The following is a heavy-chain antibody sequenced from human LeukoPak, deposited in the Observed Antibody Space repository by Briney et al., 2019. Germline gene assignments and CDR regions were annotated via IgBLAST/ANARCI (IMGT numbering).Heavy chain of an antibody. D-gene: IGHD2-2*03. V-gene: IGHV4-39*01. Sequence: SETLSLTCTVSGGSISTSSYYWGWIRQPPGKGLEWIGSIYFTGNTYYNPSLKTRVTISIDTSKNQFSLNLSSVTATDTAMYYCTSGYFVHTFDFWGQGPLVTVFS. CDR2: IYFTGNT. J-gene: IGHJ4*02. CDR1: GGSISTSSYY. CDR3: TSGYFVHTFDF.